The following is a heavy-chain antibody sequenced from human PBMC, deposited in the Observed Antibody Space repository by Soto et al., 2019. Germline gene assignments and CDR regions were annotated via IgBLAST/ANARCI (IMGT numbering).Heavy chain of an antibody. CDR1: GFTFSSYA. D-gene: IGHD3-3*02. CDR2: ISGGGGDST. Sequence: EVDLLESGGGLVQPGGSLTLSCAASGFTFSSYALSWVRQAPGKGLGWVSAISGGGGDSTYYADSVKGRLIISKDNSKNMLYLQMSSLRAEDTAVYYCAKELAILCKGAFDMWGQGTMVTVSS. V-gene: IGHV3-23*01. J-gene: IGHJ3*02. CDR3: AKELAILCKGAFDM.